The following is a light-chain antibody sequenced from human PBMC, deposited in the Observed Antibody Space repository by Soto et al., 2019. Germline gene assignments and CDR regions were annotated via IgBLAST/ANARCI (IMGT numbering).Light chain of an antibody. J-gene: IGLJ1*01. V-gene: IGLV2-11*01. CDR1: ISDVGTYDF. CDR2: DVS. CDR3: CLYAVTFYV. Sequence: SVLSQPRSVSGSPGQSLTISCTGTISDVGTYDFVSWYQQHPGKAPRLMIFDVSERPSGVPDRFSGSKSGNTASLTISGLQAEDEADYYCCLYAVTFYVFGTGTKVTV.